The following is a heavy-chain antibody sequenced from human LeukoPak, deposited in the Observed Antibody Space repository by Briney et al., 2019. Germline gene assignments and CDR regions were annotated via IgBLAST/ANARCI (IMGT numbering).Heavy chain of an antibody. Sequence: TQTLSLTCAVSGGSISSGGYYWSWIRQPPGKGLEWIGYIYQSGSTYYTPSLESRVTISVDRSKNQFSLRLSSVTAADTAVYYCVKRVAAAGIFDYWGQGTLVTVFS. CDR1: GGSISSGGYY. D-gene: IGHD6-13*01. V-gene: IGHV4-30-2*01. CDR2: IYQSGST. J-gene: IGHJ4*02. CDR3: VKRVAAAGIFDY.